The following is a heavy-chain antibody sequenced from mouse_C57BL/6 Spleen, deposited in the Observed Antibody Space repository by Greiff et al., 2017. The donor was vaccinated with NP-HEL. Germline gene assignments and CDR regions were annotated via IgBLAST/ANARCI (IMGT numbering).Heavy chain of an antibody. D-gene: IGHD2-3*01. CDR2: INPNNGGT. CDR1: GYTFTDYY. V-gene: IGHV1-26*01. CDR3: ARDGYLPSFAY. Sequence: EVQLQQSGPELVKPGASVKISCKASGYTFTDYYMNWVKQSHGKSLEWIGDINPNNGGTSYNQKFKGKATLTVDKSSSTAYMELRSLTSEDSAVYYCARDGYLPSFAYWGQGTLVTVSA. J-gene: IGHJ3*01.